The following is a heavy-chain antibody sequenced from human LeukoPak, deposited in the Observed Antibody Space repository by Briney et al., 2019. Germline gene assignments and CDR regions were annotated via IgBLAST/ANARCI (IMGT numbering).Heavy chain of an antibody. Sequence: GASVKVSCKASGYTFTCYYMHWVRQAPGQGLEWMGIINPSGGSTNYAQKFQGRVTMTRDTSTNTVYMELSSLRSEDTAVYYCARDLHWGFDLWGRGTLVTVSS. V-gene: IGHV1-46*01. CDR3: ARDLHWGFDL. J-gene: IGHJ2*01. CDR1: GYTFTCYY. CDR2: INPSGGST.